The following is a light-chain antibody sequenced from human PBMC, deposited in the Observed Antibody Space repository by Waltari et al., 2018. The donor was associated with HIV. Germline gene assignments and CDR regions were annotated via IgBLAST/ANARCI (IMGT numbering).Light chain of an antibody. V-gene: IGLV6-57*01. Sequence: NFILTQSHSVSESPGKTVTISCTRSSGGIGSTYIQWYQQRPGRSPDTVIYEDSQRPSGFPNRFSGSVGSSSNAASLTISGLKTEDEADYFCQSYDGTTVVFGGGTRLTVL. J-gene: IGLJ2*01. CDR2: EDS. CDR3: QSYDGTTVV. CDR1: SGGIGSTY.